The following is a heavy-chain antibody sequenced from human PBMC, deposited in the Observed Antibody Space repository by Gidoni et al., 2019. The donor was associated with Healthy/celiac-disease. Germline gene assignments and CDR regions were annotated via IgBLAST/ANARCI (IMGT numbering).Heavy chain of an antibody. CDR1: GGSFSGYY. CDR2: INHSGST. V-gene: IGHV4-34*01. D-gene: IGHD2-15*01. J-gene: IGHJ3*02. Sequence: QVQLQQWGAGLLKPSETPSLTCAVYGGSFSGYYWSWIRPPPGTGLEWIGEINHSGSTNYNPSLKSRVTISVDTSKNQFSLKLSSVTAADTAVYYCARGRGYCSGGSCYSHNAFDIWGQGTMVTVSS. CDR3: ARGRGYCSGGSCYSHNAFDI.